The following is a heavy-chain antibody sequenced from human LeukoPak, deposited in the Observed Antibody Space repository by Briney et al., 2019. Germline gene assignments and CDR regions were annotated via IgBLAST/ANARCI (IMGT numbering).Heavy chain of an antibody. D-gene: IGHD2-15*01. Sequence: GGSLRLSCAASGFTFSTYWMHLVRQVPGKGLVWVSRSDSDGRSTNYADSVKGRFTMSRDNAKNTLYLQMNSLRAEDTAVYYCARGGQGYCSGGGCYPFDYWGQGTLVTVSS. J-gene: IGHJ4*02. CDR2: SDSDGRST. V-gene: IGHV3-74*01. CDR3: ARGGQGYCSGGGCYPFDY. CDR1: GFTFSTYW.